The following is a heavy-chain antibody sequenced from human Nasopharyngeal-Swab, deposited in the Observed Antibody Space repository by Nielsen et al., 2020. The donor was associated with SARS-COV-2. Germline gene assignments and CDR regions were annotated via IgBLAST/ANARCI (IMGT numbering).Heavy chain of an antibody. D-gene: IGHD3-10*01. V-gene: IGHV3-15*01. J-gene: IGHJ5*02. Sequence: WIRQPPEKGLEWVGRIKSKTDGGTTDYAAPVKGRFTISRDDSKNTLYLQMNSLKTEDTAVYYCTTDLRSAGLTKNRLLLWFGELRRTNWFDPWGQGTLVTVSS. CDR3: TTDLRSAGLTKNRLLLWFGELRRTNWFDP. CDR2: IKSKTDGGTT.